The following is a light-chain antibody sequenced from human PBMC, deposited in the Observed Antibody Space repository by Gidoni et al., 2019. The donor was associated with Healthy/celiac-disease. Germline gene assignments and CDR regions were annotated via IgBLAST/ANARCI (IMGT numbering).Light chain of an antibody. Sequence: DIQMTQSPSSLSASVGDRVTITCRASQSISSYLNWYQKKPGKAPKLLIYAASSLQSGVRSRFSGSGSGTDFTLTISSLQPEDFATYYCQQSYSTPYTFGQGTKLEIK. V-gene: IGKV1-39*01. J-gene: IGKJ2*01. CDR3: QQSYSTPYT. CDR1: QSISSY. CDR2: AAS.